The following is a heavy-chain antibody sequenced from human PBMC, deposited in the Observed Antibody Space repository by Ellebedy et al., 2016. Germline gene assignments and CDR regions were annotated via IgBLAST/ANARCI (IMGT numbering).Heavy chain of an antibody. D-gene: IGHD1-7*01. CDR3: ARDERLITGTTN. V-gene: IGHV4-30-4*01. CDR2: IYYSGST. J-gene: IGHJ4*02. CDR1: GGSISSGDYY. Sequence: SETLSLTCTVSGGSISSGDYYWSWIRQPPGKGLEWIGYIYYSGSTYYNPSLKSRVTISVDTSKNQFSLKLSSVTAADTAVYYCARDERLITGTTNWGQGTLVTVSS.